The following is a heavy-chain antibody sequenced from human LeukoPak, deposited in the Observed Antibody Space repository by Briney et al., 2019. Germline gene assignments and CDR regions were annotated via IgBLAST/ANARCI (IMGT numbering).Heavy chain of an antibody. Sequence: SETLSLTCTVSGYSISSGYYWGWIRQPPGKGLEWIGSIYHSGSTYYNPSLKSRVTISVDTSKNQFSLKLSSVTAADTAVYYCAREPVDTAGGPLWGQGTMVTVSS. CDR3: AREPVDTAGGPL. V-gene: IGHV4-38-2*02. CDR1: GYSISSGYY. CDR2: IYHSGST. D-gene: IGHD5-18*01. J-gene: IGHJ3*01.